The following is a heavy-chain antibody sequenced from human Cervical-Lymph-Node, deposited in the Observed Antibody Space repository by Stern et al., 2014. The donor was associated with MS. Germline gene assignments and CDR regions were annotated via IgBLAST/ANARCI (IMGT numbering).Heavy chain of an antibody. V-gene: IGHV1-69*01. CDR1: GGTFSTYG. CDR2: IIPVFGTP. J-gene: IGHJ5*02. Sequence: QLVQSGAEVKKPGSSVNVSCTASGGTFSTYGFSWVRQAPGQGLEWMGGIIPVFGTPKYAPKYQGSITITADDYTGTVYMELTSLRSEDTAVFYCARDHYSDFGGPWFDPWGQGTLVTVSS. CDR3: ARDHYSDFGGPWFDP. D-gene: IGHD4-11*01.